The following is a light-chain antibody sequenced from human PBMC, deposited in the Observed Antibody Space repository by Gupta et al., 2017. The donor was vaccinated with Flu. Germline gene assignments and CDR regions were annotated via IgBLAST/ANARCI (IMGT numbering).Light chain of an antibody. Sequence: QSVLIQPPSASGTPRQRVTVPCSGSSSNIGTNTVNWYQQLPGTAPKLLIYSNTQRPSRVPDRFSGSRSGTSASLAISGLQSEDEADYYCAAWDDNLNAWVFGGGTQVTVL. J-gene: IGLJ3*02. CDR3: AAWDDNLNAWV. V-gene: IGLV1-44*01. CDR1: SSNIGTNT. CDR2: SNT.